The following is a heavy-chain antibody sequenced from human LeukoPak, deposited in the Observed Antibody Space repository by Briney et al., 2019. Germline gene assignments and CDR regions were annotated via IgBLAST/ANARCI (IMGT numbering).Heavy chain of an antibody. CDR3: AKELDTTFFDY. Sequence: PGGSLRLSCATSGFNFHRYTIHWVRQAPGKGLEWVSLAGWAGGTTYYSDSVRGRFTISRDSGRNSVYLQMNSLTTDETAFYFCAKELDTTFFDYWGQGALVTVSS. V-gene: IGHV3-43*01. CDR1: GFNFHRYT. CDR2: AGWAGGTT. J-gene: IGHJ4*02. D-gene: IGHD3-16*01.